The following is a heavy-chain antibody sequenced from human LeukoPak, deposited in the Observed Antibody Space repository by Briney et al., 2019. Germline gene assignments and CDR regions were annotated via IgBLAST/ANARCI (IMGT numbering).Heavy chain of an antibody. D-gene: IGHD6-6*01. CDR1: GGSISSGGYY. CDR3: ARGSYSSYTFDY. CDR2: IYYSGST. V-gene: IGHV4-31*03. J-gene: IGHJ4*02. Sequence: PSETLSLTCTVPGGSISSGGYYWSWIRQHPGKGLEWIGYIYYSGSTYYNPSLKSRVTISVDTSKNQFSLKLSSVTAADTAVYYCARGSYSSYTFDYWGQGTLVTVSS.